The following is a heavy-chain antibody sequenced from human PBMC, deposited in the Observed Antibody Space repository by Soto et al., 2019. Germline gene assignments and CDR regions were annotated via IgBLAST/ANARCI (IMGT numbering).Heavy chain of an antibody. J-gene: IGHJ5*02. Sequence: QVQLVQSGAEVKKPGSSVKVSCKASGGTFSSYAISWVRQAPGQGLEWMGGIIPIFGTAHYAQKFQGRVTITADESTSTAYMELSSLRSEDTAVYYCARALDYQLISWFDPWGQGTLVTVSS. D-gene: IGHD2-2*01. CDR1: GGTFSSYA. V-gene: IGHV1-69*01. CDR3: ARALDYQLISWFDP. CDR2: IIPIFGTA.